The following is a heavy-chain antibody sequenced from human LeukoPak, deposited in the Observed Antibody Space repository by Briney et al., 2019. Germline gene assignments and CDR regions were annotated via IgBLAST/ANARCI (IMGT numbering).Heavy chain of an antibody. J-gene: IGHJ4*02. D-gene: IGHD5-12*01. V-gene: IGHV3-23*01. CDR2: ISGNGGGT. Sequence: GGSLRLSCAASGFTFSNYAMSWVRQAPGKGLEWVSAISGNGGGTYYADSVKGRFTISRDNAKNTLYLQMNSLRVEDTAVCYCAREGRVSGYDFDCWGQGTLVTVSS. CDR1: GFTFSNYA. CDR3: AREGRVSGYDFDC.